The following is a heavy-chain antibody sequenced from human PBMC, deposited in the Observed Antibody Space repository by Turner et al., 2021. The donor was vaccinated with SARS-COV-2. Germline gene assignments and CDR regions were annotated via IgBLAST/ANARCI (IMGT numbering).Heavy chain of an antibody. D-gene: IGHD4-17*01. Sequence: QVQLQGSGPGMVKPSETVSPTCTVSGGSTTSNYWTWVRQPPGKGLEWIGHIYYSGGTNYNPSLKSRVTISIDTSKNQFSLSLSSVTAADTAVYYCARHSTVTENYSNGMDVWGQGTTVTVS. CDR1: GGSTTSNY. CDR3: ARHSTVTENYSNGMDV. CDR2: IYYSGGT. J-gene: IGHJ6*02. V-gene: IGHV4-59*08.